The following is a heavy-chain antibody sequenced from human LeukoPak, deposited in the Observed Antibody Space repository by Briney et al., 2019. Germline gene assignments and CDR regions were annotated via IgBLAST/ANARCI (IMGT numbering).Heavy chain of an antibody. CDR3: ARGSSVGATVEAFEI. Sequence: PGGSLRLSCAASGFTFSSYAMHWVRQAPGKGLEWVAVIWYDGSNKYHADSVKGRFTISRDNSKNTLYLEMNSLRAEDTAVYYCARGSSVGATVEAFEIWGQGTMVTVSS. CDR1: GFTFSSYA. D-gene: IGHD1-26*01. CDR2: IWYDGSNK. V-gene: IGHV3-33*08. J-gene: IGHJ3*02.